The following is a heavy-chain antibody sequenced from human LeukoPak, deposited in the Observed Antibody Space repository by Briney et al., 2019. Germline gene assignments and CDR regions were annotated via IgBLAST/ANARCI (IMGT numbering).Heavy chain of an antibody. V-gene: IGHV6-1*01. CDR3: SRELAWGPADY. D-gene: IGHD7-27*01. CDR1: GDSASSNSAS. CDR2: TYYRSKWYS. Sequence: SQTLSLTCAISGDSASSNSASWGWIRQSPSRGLEWLGRTYYRSKWYSDYAVSVKSRITINPDTSKNQVSLQLNSVPPEDTAVYYCSRELAWGPADYWGQGALVTVSS. J-gene: IGHJ4*02.